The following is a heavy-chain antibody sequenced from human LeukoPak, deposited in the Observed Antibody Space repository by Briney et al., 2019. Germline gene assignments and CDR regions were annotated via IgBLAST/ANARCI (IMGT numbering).Heavy chain of an antibody. CDR2: IRTKPYGGTT. CDR3: TRYWPTIERTGGELFDH. Sequence: PGGSLRLSCSASGFTFGDYTMSWFRQAPGKGLEWVGFIRTKPYGGTTEYAASVKGRFSISRDDSKSIAYLQMNSLKTEDTAVYSCTRYWPTIERTGGELFDHWGQGTLVTVSS. CDR1: GFTFGDYT. D-gene: IGHD3-16*01. V-gene: IGHV3-49*03. J-gene: IGHJ4*02.